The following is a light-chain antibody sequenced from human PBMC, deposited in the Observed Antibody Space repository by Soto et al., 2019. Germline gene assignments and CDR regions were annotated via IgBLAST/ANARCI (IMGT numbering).Light chain of an antibody. V-gene: IGKV3-11*01. CDR2: DAS. J-gene: IGKJ3*01. CDR1: QSVSTY. CDR3: HQRTNWPPFT. Sequence: EIVLTQSPATLSLSPGERATLSCRASQSVSTYLAWYQQKPGQAPRLLIYDASNRATGIPARFSGSGSGTDFTLTISSLEPEDVAVYYCHQRTNWPPFTFGPGTKVDIK.